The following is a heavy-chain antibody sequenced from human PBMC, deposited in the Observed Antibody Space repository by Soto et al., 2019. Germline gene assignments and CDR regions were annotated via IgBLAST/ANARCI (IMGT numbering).Heavy chain of an antibody. CDR1: GFTFSTFG. Sequence: GGSLRLSCAASGFTFSTFGIHWVRQAPGKGLEWVAVISHDGRSKFYGDSVKGRFTISRDNSKNTLSLEMNSLRAEDTAVYYCAKDRGYCDSSSCYLGHAFDIWGQGTMVTVSS. CDR3: AKDRGYCDSSSCYLGHAFDI. J-gene: IGHJ3*02. D-gene: IGHD2-2*01. V-gene: IGHV3-30*18. CDR2: ISHDGRSK.